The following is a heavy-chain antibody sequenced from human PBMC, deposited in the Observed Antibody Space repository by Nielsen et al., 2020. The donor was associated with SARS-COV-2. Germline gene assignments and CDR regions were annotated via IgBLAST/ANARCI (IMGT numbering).Heavy chain of an antibody. J-gene: IGHJ4*02. CDR2: ISSSGSTI. CDR1: GFTFSDHY. CDR3: ARDVDTAMDPYFDY. V-gene: IGHV3-11*04. Sequence: GGSLRLSCAASGFTFSDHYMSWIRQAPGKGLEWVSYISSSGSTIYYADSVKGRFTISRDNAKNSLYLQMNSLRAEDTAVYYCARDVDTAMDPYFDYWGQGTLVTVSS. D-gene: IGHD5-18*01.